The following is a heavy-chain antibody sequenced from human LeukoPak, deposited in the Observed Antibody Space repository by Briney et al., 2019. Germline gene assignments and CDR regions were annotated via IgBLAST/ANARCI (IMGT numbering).Heavy chain of an antibody. Sequence: LSLTCTVSDGSINSSSYYWGWISQPPGKGLEWIGNIYYRGSTYYNPSLYSRLTISIDRSKSQFSLKLSSVTAADTAVYYCARCDFGSGSYSPRFDFWGQGTLVTVSS. CDR3: ARCDFGSGSYSPRFDF. V-gene: IGHV4-39*01. J-gene: IGHJ4*02. CDR2: IYYRGST. CDR1: DGSINSSSYY. D-gene: IGHD3-10*01.